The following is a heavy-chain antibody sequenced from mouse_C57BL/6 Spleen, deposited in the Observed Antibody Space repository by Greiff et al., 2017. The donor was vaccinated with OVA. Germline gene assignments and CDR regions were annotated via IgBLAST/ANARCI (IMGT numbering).Heavy chain of an antibody. Sequence: VQLQQSGAELVRPGSSVKLSCKASGYTFTSYWLDWVKQRPGQGLEWIGNIYPSDSETHYNQKFKDKATLTVDKSSSTAYMQLSSLTSEDSAVYYCARRGDPWYFDVWGTGTTVTVSS. D-gene: IGHD2-13*01. CDR1: GYTFTSYW. CDR2: IYPSDSET. V-gene: IGHV1-61*01. J-gene: IGHJ1*03. CDR3: ARRGDPWYFDV.